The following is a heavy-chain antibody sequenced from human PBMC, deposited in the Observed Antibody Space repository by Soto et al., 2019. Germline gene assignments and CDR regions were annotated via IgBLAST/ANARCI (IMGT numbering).Heavy chain of an antibody. D-gene: IGHD3-3*01. Sequence: QVQLVESGGGVVQPGRSLRLSCAASGFTFSSYGMHWVRQAPGKGLEWGAVISYDGSNKYYADSVKGRFTISRDNSKNTLYLQMNSLRAEDTAVFYCAKGEMTRYDFWSAFRDNWFDPWGQGTLVTVSS. CDR3: AKGEMTRYDFWSAFRDNWFDP. V-gene: IGHV3-30*18. CDR1: GFTFSSYG. J-gene: IGHJ5*02. CDR2: ISYDGSNK.